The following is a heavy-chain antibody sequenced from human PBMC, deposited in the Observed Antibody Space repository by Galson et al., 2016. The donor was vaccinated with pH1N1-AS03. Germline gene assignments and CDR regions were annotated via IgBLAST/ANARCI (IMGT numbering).Heavy chain of an antibody. D-gene: IGHD6-6*01. CDR3: ATDGPRGSLSS. V-gene: IGHV1-69-2*01. CDR1: GYTFTDYN. J-gene: IGHJ4*02. Sequence: VKVSCKVSGYTFTDYNMHWVQQAPGKGLEWMGLVDPDTSKPKYAEKFQGRVTITADTSRDTAYMDLSGLRSADTAIYYCATDGPRGSLSSWGQGTLVTVSS. CDR2: VDPDTSKP.